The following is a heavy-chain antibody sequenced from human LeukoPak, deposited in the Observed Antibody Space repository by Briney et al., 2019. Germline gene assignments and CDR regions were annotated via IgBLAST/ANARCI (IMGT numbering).Heavy chain of an antibody. CDR1: GGSISSGGYY. CDR3: ARSTFWFDP. CDR2: INHSGTT. Sequence: SQTLSLTCTVSGGSISSGGYYWSWIRQPPGKGLEWIGEINHSGTTTYNPSLKSRINISLDRTKNQISLRLNYVTTADTAIYFCARSTFWFDPWGQGTLVTVSS. J-gene: IGHJ5*02. V-gene: IGHV4-30-2*01.